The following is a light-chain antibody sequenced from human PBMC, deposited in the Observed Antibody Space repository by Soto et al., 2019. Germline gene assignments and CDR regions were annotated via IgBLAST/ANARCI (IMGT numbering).Light chain of an antibody. CDR1: QSVSSY. V-gene: IGKV3-11*01. CDR3: QQRSL. Sequence: EIVLTQSPATLSLSPGERATLSCRASQSVSSYLAWYQQKPGQAPRLLIYDASNRATGIPARFSGSGSGTNFTLTICRLEPEDFAVYYCQQRSLLGPGTKVDI. CDR2: DAS. J-gene: IGKJ3*01.